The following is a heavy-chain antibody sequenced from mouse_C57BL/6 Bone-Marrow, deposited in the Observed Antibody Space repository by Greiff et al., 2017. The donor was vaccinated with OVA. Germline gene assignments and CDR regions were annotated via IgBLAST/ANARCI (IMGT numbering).Heavy chain of an antibody. D-gene: IGHD2-3*01. CDR1: GYSITSGYY. V-gene: IGHV3-6*01. J-gene: IGHJ3*01. CDR3: ARAGIYDGYGAY. CDR2: ISYDGSN. Sequence: EVQLQESGPGLVKPSQSLSLTCSVTGYSITSGYYWNWIRQFPGNKLEWMGYISYDGSNNYNPSLKNRISITRDTSKNQFFLKLNSVTTGDTATYYCARAGIYDGYGAYWGQGTLVTVSA.